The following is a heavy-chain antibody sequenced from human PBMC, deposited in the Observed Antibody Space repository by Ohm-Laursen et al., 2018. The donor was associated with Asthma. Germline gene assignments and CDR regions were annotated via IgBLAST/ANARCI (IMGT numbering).Heavy chain of an antibody. CDR3: ARDDGTSS. Sequence: TLSLTCAVSGGSISSANYFWSWIRQPPGKGLEWMGYIDHSGAAYYNPSLKSRVNLSVDTSKNQFSLRLSSVTAADTAVYYCARDDGTSSWGQGTLVTVSS. D-gene: IGHD2-2*01. CDR2: IDHSGAA. V-gene: IGHV4-31*11. CDR1: GGSISSANYF. J-gene: IGHJ4*02.